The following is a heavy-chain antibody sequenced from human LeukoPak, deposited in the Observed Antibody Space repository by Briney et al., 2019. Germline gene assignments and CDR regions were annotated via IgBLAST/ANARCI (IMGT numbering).Heavy chain of an antibody. D-gene: IGHD1-1*01. CDR1: GGSISSSSDY. CDR2: IYYHENT. Sequence: PSETLSLTCTVSGGSISSSSDYWGWLRQAPGKGLEWIGSIYYHENTYYNSSLKRRVTISVDKYKKQFSLKEKYVTAADTAVYFCARRAYSAAYWKHFDYWGQGTLVTVSS. CDR3: ARRAYSAAYWKHFDY. V-gene: IGHV4-39*01. J-gene: IGHJ4*02.